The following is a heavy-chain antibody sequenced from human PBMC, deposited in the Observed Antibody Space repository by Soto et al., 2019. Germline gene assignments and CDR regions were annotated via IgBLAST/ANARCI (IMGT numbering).Heavy chain of an antibody. J-gene: IGHJ5*02. Sequence: SETLSLTCTVSGGSISSYYWNWIRQPPGKGLEWIGYIHYSGSTNYNPSLKSRVTISVDTSNNQFSLKLSSVTAADTAVYYCATGRFSAMIRGVIMSAPWGQGTLVTVSS. D-gene: IGHD3-10*01. CDR2: IHYSGST. CDR1: GGSISSYY. CDR3: ATGRFSAMIRGVIMSAP. V-gene: IGHV4-59*01.